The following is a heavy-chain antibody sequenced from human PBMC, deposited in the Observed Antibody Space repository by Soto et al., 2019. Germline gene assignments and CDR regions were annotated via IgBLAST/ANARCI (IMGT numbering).Heavy chain of an antibody. V-gene: IGHV3-23*01. CDR2: ISSGAGT. CDR1: GFTFSSYA. Sequence: EVQLLESGGGLVQPGGSLRLSCAASGFTFSSYAMSWVRQVPGKGLEWVSAISSGAGTYYVDSVKGRFTISRDNSKNTLYLQMNSLRAEDTAVYSCAKDRVPNDKSGYYSIVIESWGQGTLVTVSS. J-gene: IGHJ4*02. D-gene: IGHD3-22*01. CDR3: AKDRVPNDKSGYYSIVIES.